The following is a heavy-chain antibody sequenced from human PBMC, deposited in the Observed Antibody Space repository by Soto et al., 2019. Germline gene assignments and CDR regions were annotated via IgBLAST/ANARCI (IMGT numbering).Heavy chain of an antibody. J-gene: IGHJ4*02. CDR1: GGSFSGHY. V-gene: IGHV4-34*01. CDR3: AREGGESSDGLYYFDS. Sequence: PSETLSLTCAVYGGSFSGHYWSWILQPTGKGLEWIGEINHSGNTHYNPSLKNRLAISIDTSKNQFSLKMSSVSAADTAVYFCAREGGESSDGLYYFDSWGQGSLVTVSS. CDR2: INHSGNT. D-gene: IGHD3-16*01.